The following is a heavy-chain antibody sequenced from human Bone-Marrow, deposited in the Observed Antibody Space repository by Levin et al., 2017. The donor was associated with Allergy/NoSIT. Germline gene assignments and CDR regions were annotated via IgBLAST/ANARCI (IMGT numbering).Heavy chain of an antibody. CDR2: IYSGGRA. J-gene: IGHJ6*02. D-gene: IGHD5-12*01. V-gene: IGHV3-66*01. CDR1: EFIVSSNY. CDR3: VARSNGMDV. Sequence: LGESLKISCAASEFIVSSNYMSWVRQAPGKGLDWVSVIYSGGRAYYADSVKGRFTISRDNSKNTLYLQMNSLRAEDTAVYYCVARSNGMDVWGQGTTVTVSS.